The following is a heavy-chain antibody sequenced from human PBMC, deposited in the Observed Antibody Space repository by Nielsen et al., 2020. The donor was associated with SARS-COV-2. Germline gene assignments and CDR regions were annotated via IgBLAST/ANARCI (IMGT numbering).Heavy chain of an antibody. D-gene: IGHD1-1*01. V-gene: IGHV3-23*05. J-gene: IGHJ6*03. CDR3: AKVGPHRYTWNLFHSHYSSYYMDV. Sequence: GESLKISCVASGFTFSVAAMSWVRQAPGKGLEWVSSITSTDGSTYYADSVQGRLTISRDDSTNTLYLQMNSLRADDTAVYYCAKVGPHRYTWNLFHSHYSSYYMDVWGKGTTVTVSS. CDR1: GFTFSVAA. CDR2: ITSTDGST.